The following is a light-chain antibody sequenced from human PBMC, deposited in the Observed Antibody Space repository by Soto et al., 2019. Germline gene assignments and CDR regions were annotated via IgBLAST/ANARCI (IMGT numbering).Light chain of an antibody. CDR1: HIGGKS. V-gene: IGLV3-21*02. CDR3: QVWDAGSDHVV. Sequence: SYELTQPPSVSVAPGQTARITCGGDHIGGKSVHWYQQKPGQAPLLVVYDDADRPSGIPERFSGSNSDNTATLTIGRVEAVDEADYYCQVWDAGSDHVVFGGGTKLTVL. J-gene: IGLJ2*01. CDR2: DDA.